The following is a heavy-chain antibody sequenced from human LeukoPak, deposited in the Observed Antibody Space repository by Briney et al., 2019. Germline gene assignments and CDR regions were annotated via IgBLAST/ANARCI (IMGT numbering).Heavy chain of an antibody. V-gene: IGHV3-23*01. CDR2: ISSTGGTT. Sequence: GGTLRLSCAASGITFSSYGMSWVRQTPGKGLEWVSSISSTGGTTYYADSVKGRFTISRDNAKNSLYLQMNSLKAEDTAIYYRARAGYSSSWLLYWGQGTLVTVSS. CDR1: GITFSSYG. J-gene: IGHJ4*02. CDR3: ARAGYSSSWLLY. D-gene: IGHD6-13*01.